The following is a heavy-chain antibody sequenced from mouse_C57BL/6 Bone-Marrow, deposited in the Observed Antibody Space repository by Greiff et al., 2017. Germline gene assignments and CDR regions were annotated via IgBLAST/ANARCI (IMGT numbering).Heavy chain of an antibody. CDR3: ARSLLYSSEGWFAY. Sequence: QVQLQQSGAELVRPGSSVKLSCKASGYTFTSYWMYWVKQRPGQGLEWIGNIYPSDSETHYNQKFKDKATLTVDKSSSTAYMQLSSLTSEDSAVYYCARSLLYSSEGWFAYWGQGTLVTVSA. J-gene: IGHJ3*01. CDR1: GYTFTSYW. V-gene: IGHV1-61*01. D-gene: IGHD2-12*01. CDR2: IYPSDSET.